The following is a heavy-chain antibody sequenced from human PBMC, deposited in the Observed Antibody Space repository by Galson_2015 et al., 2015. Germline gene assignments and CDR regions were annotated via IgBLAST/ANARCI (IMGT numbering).Heavy chain of an antibody. V-gene: IGHV6-1*01. Sequence: CAIFGDSVSSHSAAWNWIRQSPSRGLEWLGRTYHGSKWYNDYTVSVKSRITINSDTSKNQFSLQLNSVTPEDTAVYYCARDRAPGVSRVYFDYWGQGTLVTVSS. D-gene: IGHD3-10*01. CDR3: ARDRAPGVSRVYFDY. CDR2: TYHGSKWYN. CDR1: GDSVSSHSAA. J-gene: IGHJ4*02.